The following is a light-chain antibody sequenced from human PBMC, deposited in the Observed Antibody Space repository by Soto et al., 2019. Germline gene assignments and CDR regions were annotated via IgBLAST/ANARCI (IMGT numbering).Light chain of an antibody. CDR3: QQYNSYPYT. J-gene: IGKJ5*01. Sequence: IQMPHSPSTLSASVVYRVTVTCRASQSVSGWLAWYQQKPGKAPKLLIYDASTLESGVPSGFSGSGSGTEFTLTISSLQPDDFATYYCQQYNSYPYTFGQGTRLEIK. V-gene: IGKV1-5*01. CDR1: QSVSGW. CDR2: DAS.